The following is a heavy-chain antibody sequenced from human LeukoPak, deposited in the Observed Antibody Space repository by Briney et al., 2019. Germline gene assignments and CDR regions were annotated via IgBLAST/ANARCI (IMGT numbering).Heavy chain of an antibody. CDR2: ISGSGGST. Sequence: PGGSLRLSCAASGFTFSIYGMSWVRQAPGKGLEWVSAISGSGGSTYYADSVKGRFTISRDNSKNTLYLQMNSLRAEDTAVYYCAKAKVAMVRGYYYYYMDVWGKGTTVTISS. CDR1: GFTFSIYG. V-gene: IGHV3-23*01. D-gene: IGHD3-10*01. CDR3: AKAKVAMVRGYYYYYMDV. J-gene: IGHJ6*03.